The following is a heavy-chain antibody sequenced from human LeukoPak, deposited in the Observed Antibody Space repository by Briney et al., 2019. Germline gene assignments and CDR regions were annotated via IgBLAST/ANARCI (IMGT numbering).Heavy chain of an antibody. CDR3: ARDLVAAPASYYYYMDV. CDR1: GFTVSSNY. V-gene: IGHV3-53*01. J-gene: IGHJ6*03. CDR2: IYSGGST. D-gene: IGHD2-15*01. Sequence: GGSLRLSCAAAGFTVSSNYMSWVRQAPGKGLEWVSVIYSGGSTYYADSVKGRFTISRDNSKNTLYLQMNSLRAEDTAVYYCARDLVAAPASYYYYMDVWGKGTTVTVS.